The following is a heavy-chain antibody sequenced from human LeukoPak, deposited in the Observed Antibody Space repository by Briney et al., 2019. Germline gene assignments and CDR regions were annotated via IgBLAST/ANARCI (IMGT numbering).Heavy chain of an antibody. Sequence: PGGSLRLSCAASGFTFSSYAMSWVRQAPGKGLEWVSAISGSGGSTYYADSVKGRFTIARDNSKNTLFLQMNSLRTEDTAVYFCAKLLVAGTDDYWGQGSLVTVS. CDR1: GFTFSSYA. J-gene: IGHJ4*02. D-gene: IGHD1-1*01. V-gene: IGHV3-23*01. CDR2: ISGSGGST. CDR3: AKLLVAGTDDY.